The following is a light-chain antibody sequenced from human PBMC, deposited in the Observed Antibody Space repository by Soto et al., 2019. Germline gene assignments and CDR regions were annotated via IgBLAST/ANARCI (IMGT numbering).Light chain of an antibody. CDR1: QTISNY. CDR2: AAS. V-gene: IGKV1-39*01. J-gene: IGKJ4*01. Sequence: DIQMTQSPSSLSASVGDGVTIICRSSQTISNYVNWYQHKPGKAPKVLISAASTLQSGVPSRFSGSGSGTEFTLTISSLQAEDYATYYCQQSFTLTPLTLGGGTKVDIK. CDR3: QQSFTLTPLT.